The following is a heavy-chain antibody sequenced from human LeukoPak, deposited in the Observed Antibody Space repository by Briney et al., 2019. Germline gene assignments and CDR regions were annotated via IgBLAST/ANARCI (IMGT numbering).Heavy chain of an antibody. CDR3: ARRPSGSTAGDHRPDWYFDL. CDR1: GYSISTGYY. CDR2: IYHSGNT. V-gene: IGHV4-38-2*01. Sequence: SETLSLTCVVSGYSISTGYYWGWIRQPPGKGLEWIGSIYHSGNTYHSPSLKSRVTISVDTSKNHFSLNLTSVTAADTAVYYCARRPSGSTAGDHRPDWYFDLWGPGTLVTVSS. D-gene: IGHD7-27*01. J-gene: IGHJ2*01.